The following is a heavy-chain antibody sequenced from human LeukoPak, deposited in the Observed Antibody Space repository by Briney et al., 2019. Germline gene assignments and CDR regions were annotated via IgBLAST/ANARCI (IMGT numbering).Heavy chain of an antibody. V-gene: IGHV3-48*03. CDR1: GFTFSSYE. J-gene: IGHJ2*01. CDR3: ARAAVAGLWYFDL. D-gene: IGHD6-19*01. CDR2: ISSSGNTV. Sequence: GGSLRLSCAASGFTFSSYEMNWVRQAPGKGLEWVSYISSSGNTVYYADSVKGRFTISRDNAKNSLFLQMNTLRAEDTAVYYCARAAVAGLWYFDLWGRGTLVTVSS.